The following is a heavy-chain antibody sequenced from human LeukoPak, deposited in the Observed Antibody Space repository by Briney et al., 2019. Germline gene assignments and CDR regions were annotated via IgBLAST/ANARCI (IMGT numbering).Heavy chain of an antibody. CDR3: ARHQSSRAPT. D-gene: IGHD6-6*01. Sequence: ASETLSLTCTVSGGSISSSSYCWGWIRQPPGKGLEWIGNICYSGSTHYNPSLKSRVIISVDTSKNQLSLKLSSVTAADTAVYYCARHQSSRAPTWGQGALVTVSS. V-gene: IGHV4-39*01. CDR2: ICYSGST. CDR1: GGSISSSSYC. J-gene: IGHJ5*02.